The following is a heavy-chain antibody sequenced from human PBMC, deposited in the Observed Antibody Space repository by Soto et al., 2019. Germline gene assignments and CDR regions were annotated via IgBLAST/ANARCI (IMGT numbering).Heavy chain of an antibody. CDR3: ARDLGYYDSSGYNNYWYFDL. V-gene: IGHV3-21*01. CDR1: GFTFSSYS. J-gene: IGHJ2*01. D-gene: IGHD3-22*01. Sequence: EVQLVESGGGLVKPGGSLRLSCAASGFTFSSYSMNWVRQAPGKGLEWVSSISSSSSYIYYADSVKGRFTISRDNAKNSLYLQMNSLRAEDTAVYYCARDLGYYDSSGYNNYWYFDLWGRGTLLTVSS. CDR2: ISSSSSYI.